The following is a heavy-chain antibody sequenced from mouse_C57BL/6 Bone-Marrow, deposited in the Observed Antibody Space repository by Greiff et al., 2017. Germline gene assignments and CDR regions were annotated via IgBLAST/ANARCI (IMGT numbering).Heavy chain of an antibody. J-gene: IGHJ2*01. CDR2: ILPGSGST. CDR1: GYTFTGYW. D-gene: IGHD2-1*01. V-gene: IGHV1-9*01. CDR3: ASDYGNYSGY. Sequence: QVQLQQSGAELMKPGASVKLSCKATGYTFTGYWIEWVKQRPGHGLEWIGEILPGSGSTNYNEKFKGKATFPADTSSNTAYLQLSSLTIEDSASYYCASDYGNYSGYWGQGTTLTVSS.